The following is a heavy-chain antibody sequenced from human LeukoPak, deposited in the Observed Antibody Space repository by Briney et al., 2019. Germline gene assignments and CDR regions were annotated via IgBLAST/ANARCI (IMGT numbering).Heavy chain of an antibody. Sequence: GGSLRLSCAASGFTFSDYYMSWIRQAPGKGLEWVSSISGSSSYIYYADSVKGRFTISRDNAKNSLYLQMNSLRAEDTAVYYCARGRLRTPDYWGQGTLVTVSS. CDR3: ARGRLRTPDY. CDR1: GFTFSDYY. CDR2: ISGSSSYI. D-gene: IGHD5-12*01. V-gene: IGHV3-11*06. J-gene: IGHJ4*02.